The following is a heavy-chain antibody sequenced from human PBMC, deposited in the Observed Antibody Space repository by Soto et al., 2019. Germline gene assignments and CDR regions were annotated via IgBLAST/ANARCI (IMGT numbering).Heavy chain of an antibody. CDR3: ATPGGHYAFDY. D-gene: IGHD4-17*01. J-gene: IGHJ4*02. Sequence: EVQLVESGGGLVQPGGSLRLSCAASGFTFSTYSMNWVRQAPGKGLEWVSFISSSSSTIYYADSVKGRFTISRDNAKNSLYLQMNTLREEDTAVYYCATPGGHYAFDYWGQGTLVTVSS. CDR1: GFTFSTYS. CDR2: ISSSSSTI. V-gene: IGHV3-48*02.